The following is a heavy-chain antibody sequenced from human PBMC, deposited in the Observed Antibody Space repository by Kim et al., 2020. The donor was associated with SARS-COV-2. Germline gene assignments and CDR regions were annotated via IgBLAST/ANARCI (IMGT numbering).Heavy chain of an antibody. CDR2: IYYSGST. Sequence: SETLSLTCTVSGGSISSGGYYWSWIRQHPGKGLEWIGYIYYSGSTYYNPSLKSRVTISVDTSKNQFSLKLSSVTAADTAVYYCASPYYYGSGSYFAFDIWGQGTMVTVSS. J-gene: IGHJ3*02. V-gene: IGHV4-31*03. CDR1: GGSISSGGYY. D-gene: IGHD3-10*01. CDR3: ASPYYYGSGSYFAFDI.